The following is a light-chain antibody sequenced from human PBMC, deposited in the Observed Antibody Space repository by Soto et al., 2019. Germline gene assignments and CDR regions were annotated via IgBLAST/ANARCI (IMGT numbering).Light chain of an antibody. CDR2: DAS. CDR3: QHRSAWPIT. J-gene: IGKJ4*01. V-gene: IGKV3-11*01. Sequence: EIVLTQSPATLSLSPGERATLSCRASQSVSSYLIWYQQKAGQAPRLLIYDASNRATGIPARFSGSGSGTDFTLTISSLEPEDCAVYSCQHRSAWPITFGGGTKVEIK. CDR1: QSVSSY.